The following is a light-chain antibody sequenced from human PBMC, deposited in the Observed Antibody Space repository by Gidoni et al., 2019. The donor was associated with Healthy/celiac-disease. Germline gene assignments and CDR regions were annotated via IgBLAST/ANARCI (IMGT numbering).Light chain of an antibody. Sequence: AIRMTPSPSSFSASTGDRVTTTCRASQGISSYLAWYQQKPGKAPKLLIYAASTLQSGVPSRFSGSGSGTDFTLTISCLQSEDFATYYCQQYYSYPPTFGQGTKVEIK. CDR2: AAS. CDR3: QQYYSYPPT. CDR1: QGISSY. V-gene: IGKV1-8*01. J-gene: IGKJ1*01.